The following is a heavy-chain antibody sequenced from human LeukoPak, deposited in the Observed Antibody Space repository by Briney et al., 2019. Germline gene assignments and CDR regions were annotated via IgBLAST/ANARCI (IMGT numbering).Heavy chain of an antibody. CDR1: GYTFTSYD. CDR3: ARVSYYDFWSGYYPSYFDY. V-gene: IGHV1-8*01. J-gene: IGHJ4*02. Sequence: ASVKVSCKASGYTFTSYDINWVRQAIGQGLEWMGWMNPNSGNTGYAQKFQGRVTMTRNTSISTAYMELSSLRSEDTAVYYCARVSYYDFWSGYYPSYFDYWGQGTLVTVSS. CDR2: MNPNSGNT. D-gene: IGHD3-3*01.